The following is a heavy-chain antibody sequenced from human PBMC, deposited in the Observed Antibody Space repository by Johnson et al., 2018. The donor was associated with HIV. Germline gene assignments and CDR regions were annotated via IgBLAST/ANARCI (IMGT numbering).Heavy chain of an antibody. CDR2: INSDGSST. D-gene: IGHD3-10*02. J-gene: IGHJ3*02. CDR1: GFTFSTNW. CDR3: AKDIALRYYYVLRGAFDI. V-gene: IGHV3-74*01. Sequence: VQLVESGGDLVQPGGSLRLSCVGSGFTFSTNWMHWVRQAPGKGLVWVSRINSDGSSTSYADSVKGRFTISRDNAKNTLYLQMDSLGAEDTTVYYCAKDIALRYYYVLRGAFDIWGQGTMVTVSS.